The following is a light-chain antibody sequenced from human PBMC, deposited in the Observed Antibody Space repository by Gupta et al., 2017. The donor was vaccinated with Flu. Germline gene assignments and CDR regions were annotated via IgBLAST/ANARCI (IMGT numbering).Light chain of an antibody. CDR3: QRRTYWPPEIT. J-gene: IGKJ3*01. Sequence: EIVLTPSPATLSLSPWERATLSCTARQSGGRNLGWFQQKAGQAPRLLIDDASNRATGISARCSGSGSGTDFTLTISSLEPEDFAVYYCQRRTYWPPEITFGPGTKVDIK. V-gene: IGKV3-11*01. CDR2: DAS. CDR1: QSGGRN.